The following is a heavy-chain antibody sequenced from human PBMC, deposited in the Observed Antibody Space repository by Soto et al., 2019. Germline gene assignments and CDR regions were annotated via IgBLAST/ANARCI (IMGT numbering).Heavy chain of an antibody. Sequence: ASVKVSCKASGYTFTSYAMHWVRQAPGQRLEWMGWINAGNGNTKYSQKFQGRVTITRDTSASTAYMELSSLRSEDTAVYYCARGSAPSFYILTGYPDYWGQGTLVTVSS. D-gene: IGHD3-9*01. CDR3: ARGSAPSFYILTGYPDY. CDR1: GYTFTSYA. J-gene: IGHJ4*02. CDR2: INAGNGNT. V-gene: IGHV1-3*01.